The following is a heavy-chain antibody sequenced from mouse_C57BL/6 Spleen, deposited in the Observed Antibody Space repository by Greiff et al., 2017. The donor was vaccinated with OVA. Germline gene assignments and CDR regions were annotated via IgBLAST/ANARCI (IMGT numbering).Heavy chain of an antibody. Sequence: QVQLQQPGAELVKPGASVKLSCKASGYTFTSYWMHWVKQRPGQGLEWIGMIHPNSGSTNYNEKFKSKATLTVAKSSSTAYMQLSSLTSEDSAVYYCARQGYYDYDYGRDYFDYWGQGTTLSVSS. CDR1: GYTFTSYW. CDR2: IHPNSGST. CDR3: ARQGYYDYDYGRDYFDY. V-gene: IGHV1-64*01. D-gene: IGHD2-4*01. J-gene: IGHJ2*01.